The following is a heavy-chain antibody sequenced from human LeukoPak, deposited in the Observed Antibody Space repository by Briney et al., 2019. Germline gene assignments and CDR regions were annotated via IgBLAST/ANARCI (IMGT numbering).Heavy chain of an antibody. Sequence: GGSLRLSCAASGFTVCSNYMSWVRQAPGKGVGWVSVIYSGVSTYYAHSVNARFTISRDNFKNPLYLQLNSQSTEDTAVYYCARARIFDYWGQGTLVSVSS. V-gene: IGHV3-53*01. CDR2: IYSGVST. D-gene: IGHD2-15*01. CDR1: GFTVCSNY. J-gene: IGHJ4*02. CDR3: ARARIFDY.